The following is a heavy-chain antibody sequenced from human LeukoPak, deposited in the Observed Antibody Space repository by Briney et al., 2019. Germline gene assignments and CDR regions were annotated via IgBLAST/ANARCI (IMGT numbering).Heavy chain of an antibody. V-gene: IGHV3-20*04. J-gene: IGHJ4*02. CDR1: GFTFDDYG. D-gene: IGHD6-19*01. CDR3: AKDSSGWPLFDY. CDR2: INWNGGST. Sequence: GSLRLSCAASGFTFDDYGMSWVRQAPGKGLEWVSGINWNGGSTGYADSVKGRFTISRDNAKNSLYLQMHSLRAEDMAFYYCAKDSSGWPLFDYWGQGTLVTVSS.